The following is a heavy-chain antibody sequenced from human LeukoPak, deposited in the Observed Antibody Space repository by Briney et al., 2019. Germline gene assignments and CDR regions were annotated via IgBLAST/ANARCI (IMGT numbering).Heavy chain of an antibody. CDR2: IYYSGST. CDR1: GGSISSDDYY. V-gene: IGHV4-30-4*01. Sequence: SQTLSLTCTVSGGSISSDDYYWSWIRQPPGKGLEWIGYIYYSGSTYYSPSLKSRVTMSLDTSKNQFSLKLSSVTAADTAVHYCASSGSGSYSYDYWGQGTLVTVSS. CDR3: ASSGSGSYSYDY. D-gene: IGHD1-26*01. J-gene: IGHJ4*02.